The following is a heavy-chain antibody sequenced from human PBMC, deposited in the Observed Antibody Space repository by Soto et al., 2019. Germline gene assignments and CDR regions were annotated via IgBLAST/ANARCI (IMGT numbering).Heavy chain of an antibody. CDR3: ARGGYSYGSGNNYYGMDV. J-gene: IGHJ6*02. CDR2: INPSGGST. CDR1: GYTFTSYY. Sequence: QVQLVQSGAEVKKPGVSVKVSCKASGYTFTSYYMHWVRQAPGQGLEWMGIINPSGGSTSYAQKFQGRVTMTRDTSTSTVYMELSSLRSEDTAVYYCARGGYSYGSGNNYYGMDVWGQGTTVTVSS. D-gene: IGHD5-18*01. V-gene: IGHV1-46*01.